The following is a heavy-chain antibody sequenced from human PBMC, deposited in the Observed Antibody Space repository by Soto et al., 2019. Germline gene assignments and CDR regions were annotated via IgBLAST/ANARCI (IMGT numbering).Heavy chain of an antibody. V-gene: IGHV3-23*01. CDR2: ISGSGGST. J-gene: IGHJ2*01. Sequence: GGSLRLSCAASGFTFSSYAMSWVRQAPGKGLEWVSAISGSGGSTYYADSVKGRFTISRDNSKNTLYLQMNSLRAEDTAVYYCAKGGVVTAVVDWYFDLWGRGTLVTVSS. CDR1: GFTFSSYA. CDR3: AKGGVVTAVVDWYFDL. D-gene: IGHD2-2*01.